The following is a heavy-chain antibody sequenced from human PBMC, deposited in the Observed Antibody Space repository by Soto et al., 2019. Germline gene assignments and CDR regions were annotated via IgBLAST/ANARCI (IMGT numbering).Heavy chain of an antibody. CDR3: AKPPVEQWLDSFDY. J-gene: IGHJ4*02. CDR1: GFTFSSYA. Sequence: EVQLLESGGGLVQPGGSLRLSCAASGFTFSSYAMSWVRQAPGKGLEWVSGVSGSGTHTFYADSVKGRFTISRDNSKNTLYLQMSNLRPEDTALYYCAKPPVEQWLDSFDYCGQRTLVTVSS. V-gene: IGHV3-23*01. D-gene: IGHD6-19*01. CDR2: VSGSGTHT.